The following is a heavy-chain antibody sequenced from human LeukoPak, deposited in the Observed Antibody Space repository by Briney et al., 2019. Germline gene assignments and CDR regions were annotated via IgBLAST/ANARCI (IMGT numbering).Heavy chain of an antibody. CDR1: GFTFSSYS. D-gene: IGHD4-17*01. Sequence: GGFLRLSCAASGFTFSSYSMNWVRQAPGKGLEWVSSISSSSSYIYYADSVKGRFTISRDNAKNSLYLQMNSLRAEDTAVYYCARSPHDYGDYELNWYFDLWGRGTLVTVSS. CDR2: ISSSSSYI. J-gene: IGHJ2*01. CDR3: ARSPHDYGDYELNWYFDL. V-gene: IGHV3-21*01.